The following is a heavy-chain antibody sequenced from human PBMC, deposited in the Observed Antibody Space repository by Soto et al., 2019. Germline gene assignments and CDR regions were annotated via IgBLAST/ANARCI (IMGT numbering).Heavy chain of an antibody. J-gene: IGHJ4*02. CDR2: INAGNGNT. D-gene: IGHD1-26*01. CDR1: GYTLTSYP. V-gene: IGHV1-3*01. Sequence: GASVKVSCKDSGYTLTSYPRQWVRQAPGQRLEWMGWINAGNGNTEYSQKFQGRVTITRDTSASTAYMELSSLRSEDTAVYYCARDVGATGDWGQGNLVTVS. CDR3: ARDVGATGD.